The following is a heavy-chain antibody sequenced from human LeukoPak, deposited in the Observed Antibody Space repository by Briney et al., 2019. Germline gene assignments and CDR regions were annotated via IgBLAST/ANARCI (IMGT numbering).Heavy chain of an antibody. D-gene: IGHD2-15*01. Sequence: SVKVPCKASGGTFSSYAISWVRQAPGQGLEWMGRIIPILGIANYAQKFQGRVTITADKSTSTAYMELSSLRSEDTAVYYCANPGGYCSGGSCYSHYFDYWGQGTLVTVSS. CDR1: GGTFSSYA. J-gene: IGHJ4*02. CDR3: ANPGGYCSGGSCYSHYFDY. V-gene: IGHV1-69*04. CDR2: IIPILGIA.